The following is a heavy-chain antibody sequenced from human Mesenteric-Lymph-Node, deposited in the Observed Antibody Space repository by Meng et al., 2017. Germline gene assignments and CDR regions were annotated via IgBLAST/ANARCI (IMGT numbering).Heavy chain of an antibody. D-gene: IGHD6-13*01. CDR2: ISGYSGNT. Sequence: QVQLVQAGAEGKKPGASGKGSGKATGYTFSNYGISWVRQAPGQGLEWMGWISGYSGNTKYAQKLQGRVTMTTDTSTNTAYMELRSLRSDDTAVYYCTRADIAAAGTGGYWGQGTLVTVSS. CDR1: GYTFSNYG. V-gene: IGHV1-18*01. J-gene: IGHJ4*02. CDR3: TRADIAAAGTGGY.